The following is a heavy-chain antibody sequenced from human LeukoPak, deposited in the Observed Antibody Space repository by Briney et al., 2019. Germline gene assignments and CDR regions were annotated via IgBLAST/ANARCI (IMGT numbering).Heavy chain of an antibody. J-gene: IGHJ3*02. CDR1: GGPISANEYY. V-gene: IGHV4-30-4*01. CDR2: IYYSGST. CDR3: ARVADMTTVGYAFDI. Sequence: PSETLSLTCSVSGGPISANEYYWSWIRQPPGKGVDWIGYIYYSGSTYYNPSLTSRVTISVDTSKNQFSLKLSSVTAADTAVYYCARVADMTTVGYAFDIWGQGTMVTVSS. D-gene: IGHD4-23*01.